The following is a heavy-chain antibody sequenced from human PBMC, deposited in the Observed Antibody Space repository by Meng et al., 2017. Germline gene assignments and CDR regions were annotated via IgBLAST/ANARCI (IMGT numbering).Heavy chain of an antibody. V-gene: IGHV6-1*01. J-gene: IGHJ4*02. D-gene: IGHD1-26*01. CDR3: ARGSYSFDS. CDR2: AYYRSKWYH. CDR1: GECVSSNSAA. Sequence: QTPLQHPGPVLVTPSQTLALICATSGECVSSNSAAWNWIRQSPSRGLEWLGRAYYRSKWYHDYAESVKSRISIDPDTSKNQFSLQLRSVTPEDSAVYYCARGSYSFDSWGQRTLVTVSS.